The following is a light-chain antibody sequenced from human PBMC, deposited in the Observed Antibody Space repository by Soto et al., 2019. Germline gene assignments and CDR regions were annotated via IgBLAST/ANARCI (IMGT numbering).Light chain of an antibody. CDR1: SSDVGGYNY. Sequence: QSDLNQAASVSVSPGQSISISCTRTSSDVGGYNYVSWYQQHPGKAPKLMIYDVSNRPSGVSNRFSGSKSGNTASLTISGLQAEDEADYYCSSYTSSSTLPSYVFGTGTKVTVL. J-gene: IGLJ1*01. CDR2: DVS. CDR3: SSYTSSSTLPSYV. V-gene: IGLV2-14*01.